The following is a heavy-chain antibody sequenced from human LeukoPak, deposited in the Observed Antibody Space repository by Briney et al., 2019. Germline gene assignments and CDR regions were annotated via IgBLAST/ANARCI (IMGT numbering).Heavy chain of an antibody. Sequence: ASVKVSCKASGYTFTGYYMHWVRQAPGQGLEWMGWINPNSGGTNYAQKFQGRVTIPRDTSISTAYMELSRLRSADTAVYYCARDGIVGAPWGWFDPWGQGTLVTVSS. CDR3: ARDGIVGAPWGWFDP. V-gene: IGHV1-2*02. CDR2: INPNSGGT. D-gene: IGHD1-26*01. CDR1: GYTFTGYY. J-gene: IGHJ5*02.